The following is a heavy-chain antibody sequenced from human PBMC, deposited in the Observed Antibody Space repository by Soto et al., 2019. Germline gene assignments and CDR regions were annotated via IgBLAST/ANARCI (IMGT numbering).Heavy chain of an antibody. CDR3: ERRWTNGEIDY. V-gene: IGHV1-18*01. D-gene: IGHD2-8*01. Sequence: QVQLVQSGGEVKKPGASVKVSCKASGYIFNSFGISWVRQAPGQGLEWMGWISAYTGNTKYAQNFQGRVTMTTDTSTSTAYMELRSLRSDATSVYYCERRWTNGEIDYWGQGTLVTFSS. CDR2: ISAYTGNT. CDR1: GYIFNSFG. J-gene: IGHJ4*02.